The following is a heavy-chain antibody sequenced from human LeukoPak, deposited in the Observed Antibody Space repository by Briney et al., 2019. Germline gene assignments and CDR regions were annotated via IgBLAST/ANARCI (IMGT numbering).Heavy chain of an antibody. Sequence: SETLSLTCAVYGGSFSGYHWTWIRQSPGKGLEWIGDINPSGSTYYNPSLKSRLTISVDTSKNQFSLKLRSVTAADTAVYYCARGRHDITMIVVVMTSVSYYLDVWGKGTKVTVS. CDR1: GGSFSGYH. V-gene: IGHV4-34*01. J-gene: IGHJ6*03. CDR2: INPSGST. CDR3: ARGRHDITMIVVVMTSVSYYLDV. D-gene: IGHD3-22*01.